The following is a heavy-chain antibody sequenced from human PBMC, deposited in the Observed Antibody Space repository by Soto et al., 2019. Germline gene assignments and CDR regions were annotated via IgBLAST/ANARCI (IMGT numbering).Heavy chain of an antibody. CDR1: GVSVTSSDYY. D-gene: IGHD6-6*01. Sequence: QLQLQESGPGLVKPSETLSLTCSVSGVSVTSSDYYWGWIRQPPGKGLEWIGTVYYGASTYYNPSLMSRVTISVDTSRNQFSLKMTSVTAADTAVYYCASLVALYWPFDYWGQGTLVTVSS. CDR3: ASLVALYWPFDY. CDR2: VYYGAST. V-gene: IGHV4-39*01. J-gene: IGHJ4*02.